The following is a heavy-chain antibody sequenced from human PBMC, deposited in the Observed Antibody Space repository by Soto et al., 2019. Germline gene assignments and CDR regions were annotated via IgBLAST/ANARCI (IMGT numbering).Heavy chain of an antibody. V-gene: IGHV1-46*01. Sequence: GASVKVSCKASGYTFTSYYMHWVRQAPGQGLEWMGIINPSGGSTSYAQKFQGRVTMTRDTSTSTVYMELSSLRSEDTAVYYCAREISSIGDYYYYYGMDVWGQGTTVTVSS. CDR3: AREISSIGDYYYYYGMDV. J-gene: IGHJ6*02. D-gene: IGHD3-3*01. CDR1: GYTFTSYY. CDR2: INPSGGST.